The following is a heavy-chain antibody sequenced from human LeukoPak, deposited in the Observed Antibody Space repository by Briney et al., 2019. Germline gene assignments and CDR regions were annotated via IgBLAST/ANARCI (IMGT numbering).Heavy chain of an antibody. J-gene: IGHJ4*02. CDR2: IYSGGST. Sequence: GGSLRLSCAASGFTVSGNYMSWVRQAPGKGLEWVSVIYSGGSTYYADSVKGRFTISRDNSKNTLYLQMNSLRAEDTAVYYCARVFWGPDPYFDYWGQGTLVTVS. CDR3: ARVFWGPDPYFDY. D-gene: IGHD3-16*01. CDR1: GFTVSGNY. V-gene: IGHV3-53*01.